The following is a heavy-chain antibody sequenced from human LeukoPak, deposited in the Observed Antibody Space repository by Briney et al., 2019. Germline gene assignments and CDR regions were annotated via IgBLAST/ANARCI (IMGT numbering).Heavy chain of an antibody. D-gene: IGHD3-22*01. Sequence: PGRSLRLSCAASGFTFSSYGMHWVRQAPGKGLEWVAVIWYDGSNKYYADSVEGRFTISRDNSKNTLYLQMNSLRAEDTAVYYCARDPMGNYYDSSGYYQNYFDYWGQGTLVTVSS. V-gene: IGHV3-33*01. CDR3: ARDPMGNYYDSSGYYQNYFDY. CDR2: IWYDGSNK. CDR1: GFTFSSYG. J-gene: IGHJ4*02.